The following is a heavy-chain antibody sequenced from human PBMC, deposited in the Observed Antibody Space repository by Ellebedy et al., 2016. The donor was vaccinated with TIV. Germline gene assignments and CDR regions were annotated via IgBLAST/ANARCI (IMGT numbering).Heavy chain of an antibody. V-gene: IGHV1-2*02. CDR1: GYTFTGYY. Sequence: ASVKVSCXASGYTFTGYYMHWVRQAPGQGLEWMGWINPNSGGTNYAQKFQGRVTMTRDTSISTAYMELSRLRSDDTAVYYCARDLIRYGDYQYYFDYWGQGTLVTVSS. CDR3: ARDLIRYGDYQYYFDY. CDR2: INPNSGGT. J-gene: IGHJ4*02. D-gene: IGHD4-17*01.